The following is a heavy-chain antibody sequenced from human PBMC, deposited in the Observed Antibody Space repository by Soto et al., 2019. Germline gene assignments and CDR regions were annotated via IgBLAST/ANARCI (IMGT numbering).Heavy chain of an antibody. D-gene: IGHD6-19*01. CDR1: GYTFTSYL. Sequence: XESLKISLQGSGYTFTSYLLAWVRQMPGKGLEWMGIIYPGDSDTRYSPSFQGQVSISADKSISTAYLQWSSLKASDTAMYYCARQDGSALYYFDYWGQGTLVTVSS. V-gene: IGHV5-51*01. CDR3: ARQDGSALYYFDY. J-gene: IGHJ4*02. CDR2: IYPGDSDT.